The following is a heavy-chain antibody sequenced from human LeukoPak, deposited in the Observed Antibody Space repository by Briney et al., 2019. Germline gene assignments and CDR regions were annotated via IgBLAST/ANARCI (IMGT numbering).Heavy chain of an antibody. CDR3: ARDLWVGYCSSTSCHTGFDP. CDR1: GYTFTSYG. D-gene: IGHD2-2*02. Sequence: ASVKVSCKASGYTFTSYGISWVRQAPGQGLEWMGWISAYNGNTNYAQKLRGRVTMTTDTSTSTAYMELRSLRSDDTAVYYCARDLWVGYCSSTSCHTGFDPWGQGTLVTVSS. V-gene: IGHV1-18*01. CDR2: ISAYNGNT. J-gene: IGHJ5*02.